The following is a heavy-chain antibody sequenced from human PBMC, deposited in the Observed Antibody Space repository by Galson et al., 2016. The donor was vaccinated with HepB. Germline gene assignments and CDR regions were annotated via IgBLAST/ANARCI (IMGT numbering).Heavy chain of an antibody. CDR1: GFTFSRFW. Sequence: SLRLSCAASGFTFSRFWMNWVRQAPGKGLEWVASIKEDGSKTSYVDSVKGRFTISRDNVENSLYLQMNSLRAGDTAVYYCAKGGMLIPRFDYWGQGTLVTVSS. CDR3: AKGGMLIPRFDY. V-gene: IGHV3-7*03. J-gene: IGHJ4*02. CDR2: IKEDGSKT. D-gene: IGHD3-16*01.